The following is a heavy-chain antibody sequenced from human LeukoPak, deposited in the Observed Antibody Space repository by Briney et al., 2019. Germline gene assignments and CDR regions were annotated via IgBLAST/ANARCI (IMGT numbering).Heavy chain of an antibody. CDR2: ISGSGGST. CDR1: GFTLSSYA. CDR3: AKMVRGVISYFDY. D-gene: IGHD3-10*01. J-gene: IGHJ4*02. V-gene: IGHV3-23*01. Sequence: PGGSLRLSCAASGFTLSSYAMSWVRQAPGKGLEWVSAISGSGGSTYYADSVKGRFTISRDNSKNTLYLQMNSLRAEDTAVYYCAKMVRGVISYFDYWGQGTLVTVSS.